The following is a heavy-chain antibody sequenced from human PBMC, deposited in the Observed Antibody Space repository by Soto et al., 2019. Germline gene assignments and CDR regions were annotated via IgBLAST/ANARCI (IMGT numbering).Heavy chain of an antibody. Sequence: SETLSLTCTVSGGSISSYYWSWIRQPPGKGLEWIGYIYYSGSTNYNPSLKSRVTISVDTSKNQFSLKLSSVTAADTAVYYCARTPDYGDYYSFDYWGQGTLVTVSS. V-gene: IGHV4-59*01. J-gene: IGHJ4*02. CDR3: ARTPDYGDYYSFDY. D-gene: IGHD4-17*01. CDR1: GGSISSYY. CDR2: IYYSGST.